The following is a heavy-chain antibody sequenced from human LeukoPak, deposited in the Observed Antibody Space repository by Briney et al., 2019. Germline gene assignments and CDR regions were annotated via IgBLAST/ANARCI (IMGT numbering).Heavy chain of an antibody. D-gene: IGHD2-21*02. CDR3: AKDRIGQYCGGDCYSRSSY. J-gene: IGHJ4*02. Sequence: GGSLRLSCAASGFTFSSYAMSWVRQAPGKGLEWVSAISGSGGSTYYADSVKGRFTISRDNSKNTLYLQMNSLRAEDTAVYYCAKDRIGQYCGGDCYSRSSYWGQGTLVTVSS. CDR1: GFTFSSYA. CDR2: ISGSGGST. V-gene: IGHV3-23*01.